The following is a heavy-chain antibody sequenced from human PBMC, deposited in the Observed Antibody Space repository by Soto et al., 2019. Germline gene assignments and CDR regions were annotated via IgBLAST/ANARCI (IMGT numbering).Heavy chain of an antibody. Sequence: SETLSLTCTVSGGSISSSSYYWGWIRQPPGKGLEWIGSIYYSGSTYYNPSLKSRVTISVDTSKNQFSLKLSPVTAADTAVYYCARGSKGGYYYGMDVWGQGTTVTVSS. D-gene: IGHD3-16*01. CDR2: IYYSGST. V-gene: IGHV4-39*01. CDR3: ARGSKGGYYYGMDV. CDR1: GGSISSSSYY. J-gene: IGHJ6*02.